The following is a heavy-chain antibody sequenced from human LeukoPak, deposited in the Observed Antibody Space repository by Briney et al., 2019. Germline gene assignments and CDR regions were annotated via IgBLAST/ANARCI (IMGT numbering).Heavy chain of an antibody. Sequence: SVKVSCKASGGTFSSYAISWVRQAPGQGLEWMGGIIPIFGTANYAQKFQGRVTITADESTSTAYMELSSLRSEDTAVYYCARDTLAQYYDFWSGYSRFDPWGQGTLVTVSS. CDR3: ARDTLAQYYDFWSGYSRFDP. CDR2: IIPIFGTA. D-gene: IGHD3-3*01. J-gene: IGHJ5*02. CDR1: GGTFSSYA. V-gene: IGHV1-69*01.